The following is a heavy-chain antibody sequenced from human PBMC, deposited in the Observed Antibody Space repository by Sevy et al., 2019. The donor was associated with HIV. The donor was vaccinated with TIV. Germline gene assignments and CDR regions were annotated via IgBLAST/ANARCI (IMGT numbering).Heavy chain of an antibody. D-gene: IGHD3-10*01. Sequence: ASVKVSCKAYGYTFTSYGISWVRQAPGQGLEWMGWISAYNGNTNYAQKLQGRVTMTTDTSTSTAYMELRSLRSDDTAVYYCARDKPLWFGELLVFFDYWGQGTLVTVSS. CDR3: ARDKPLWFGELLVFFDY. CDR2: ISAYNGNT. CDR1: GYTFTSYG. V-gene: IGHV1-18*04. J-gene: IGHJ4*02.